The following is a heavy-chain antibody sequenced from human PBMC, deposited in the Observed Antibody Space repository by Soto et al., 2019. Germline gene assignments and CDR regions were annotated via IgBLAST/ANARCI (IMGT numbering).Heavy chain of an antibody. CDR1: GGPIINGDSY. Sequence: QVQLQESGPGLVKPSQTLSLTCTVSGGPIINGDSYLNWIRQHPEKGLEWMGYINYRGTTNYNPALKSRIDISIDTSKNQFSQRLTPVTAGDTAVYYCARDAPRAAPYWAQGTLDTVS. CDR2: INYRGTT. D-gene: IGHD2-15*01. CDR3: ARDAPRAAPY. J-gene: IGHJ4*02. V-gene: IGHV4-31*03.